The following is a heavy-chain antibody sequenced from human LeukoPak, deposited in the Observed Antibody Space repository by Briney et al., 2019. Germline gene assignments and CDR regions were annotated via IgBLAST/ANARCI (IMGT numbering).Heavy chain of an antibody. J-gene: IGHJ4*02. CDR1: GGSVSSYY. Sequence: PSETLSLTCTVSGGSVSSYYWSWIRQPPGKGLEWIGYIYYSGSTNYNPSLKSRVTISVDTSKNQFSLKLSSVTAADTAVYYCARRSGYDSLDYWGQGTLVTVSS. D-gene: IGHD5-12*01. CDR3: ARRSGYDSLDY. V-gene: IGHV4-59*02. CDR2: IYYSGST.